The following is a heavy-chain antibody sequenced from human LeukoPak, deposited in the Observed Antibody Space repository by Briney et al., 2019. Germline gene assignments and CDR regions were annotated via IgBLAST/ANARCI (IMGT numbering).Heavy chain of an antibody. CDR3: AKVTYDYVWGSHYYYYYMDV. Sequence: GESLRLSCAASGFTFSSYSMNWVRQAPGKGLEWVSSISSSSSYIYYADSVKGRFTISRDNAKNSLYLQMNSLRAEDTAVYYCAKVTYDYVWGSHYYYYYMDVWGKGTTVTVSS. V-gene: IGHV3-21*01. D-gene: IGHD3-16*01. CDR2: ISSSSSYI. CDR1: GFTFSSYS. J-gene: IGHJ6*03.